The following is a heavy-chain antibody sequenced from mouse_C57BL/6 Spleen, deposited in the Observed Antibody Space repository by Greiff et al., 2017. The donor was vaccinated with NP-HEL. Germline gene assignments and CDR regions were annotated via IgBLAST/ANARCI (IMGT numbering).Heavy chain of an antibody. J-gene: IGHJ2*01. CDR2: IYPRSGNT. CDR3: ARGELGQGY. D-gene: IGHD4-1*01. CDR1: GYTFTSYG. Sequence: QVQLKQSGAELARPGASVKLSCKASGYTFTSYGISWVKQRTGQGLEWIGEIYPRSGNTYYNEKFKGKATLTADKSSSTAYMELRSLTSEDSAVYFCARGELGQGYWGQGTTLTVSS. V-gene: IGHV1-81*01.